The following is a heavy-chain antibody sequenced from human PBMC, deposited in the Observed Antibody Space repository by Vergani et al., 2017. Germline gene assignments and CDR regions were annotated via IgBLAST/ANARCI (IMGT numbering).Heavy chain of an antibody. J-gene: IGHJ3*02. CDR1: GYTFTSYG. CDR3: ARKYSSGWTNDAFDI. V-gene: IGHV1-18*01. Sequence: QVQLVQSGAEVKKPGASVKVSCKASGYTFTSYGISWVRQAPGQGLEWMGWISAYNGNTNYAQKFQGRVTITADKSTSTAYMELSSLRSEDTAVYYCARKYSSGWTNDAFDIWGQGTMVTVSS. D-gene: IGHD6-19*01. CDR2: ISAYNGNT.